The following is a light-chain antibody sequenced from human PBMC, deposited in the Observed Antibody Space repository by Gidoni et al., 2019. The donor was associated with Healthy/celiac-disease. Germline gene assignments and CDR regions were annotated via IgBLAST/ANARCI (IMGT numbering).Light chain of an antibody. Sequence: HSVLTQPPSVSEAPRQRVTISCSGSSYHLGNKPVNWYQQPPGKAPKLLIYYDDLLPSGVSDRFSGSKSGTSASLAISGLQSEDEADYYCAAWDDSLNGYVFGTGTKVTV. CDR2: YDD. CDR1: SYHLGNKP. CDR3: AAWDDSLNGYV. J-gene: IGLJ1*01. V-gene: IGLV1-36*01.